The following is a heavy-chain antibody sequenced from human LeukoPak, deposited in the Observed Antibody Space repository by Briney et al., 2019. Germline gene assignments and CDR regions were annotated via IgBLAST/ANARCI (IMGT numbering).Heavy chain of an antibody. J-gene: IGHJ4*02. Sequence: GGSLRLSCSASGFSFRNYWMGLVRPAPGKGLEWVANTKPDGSAEYYAGSVRGRFTASRDNANNLLYLQMNRLRAEDTAVYYCARDGGLHTNFDYWGQGTLLTVSS. CDR3: ARDGGLHTNFDY. V-gene: IGHV3-7*01. CDR1: GFSFRNYW. CDR2: TKPDGSAE. D-gene: IGHD2-15*01.